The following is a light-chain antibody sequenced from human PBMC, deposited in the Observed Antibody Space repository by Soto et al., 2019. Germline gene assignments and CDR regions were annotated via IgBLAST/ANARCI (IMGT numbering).Light chain of an antibody. CDR1: GRDVGSYNL. Sequence: QSVLTQPASVSGSPGQSITISCTGTGRDVGSYNLVSWYQQHPGNAPKLIIYEGTKRPSGVSYRFSGSKSGNTASLTISGLQEEDEGDYHCCSFAGSSTYVFGTGTKVTVL. J-gene: IGLJ1*01. CDR2: EGT. CDR3: CSFAGSSTYV. V-gene: IGLV2-23*01.